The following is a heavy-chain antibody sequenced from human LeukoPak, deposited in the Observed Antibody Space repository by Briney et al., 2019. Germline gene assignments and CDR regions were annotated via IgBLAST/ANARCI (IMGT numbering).Heavy chain of an antibody. D-gene: IGHD2-21*02. Sequence: SETLSLTCTVSGYSISSGYYWGWIRQLPGQGLEWIGSIYHSGSTYYNPSLKSRVTISVDTSKNQFSLKLSSVTAADTAVYYCARDCGGDCYIPGGYWGQGTLVTVSS. V-gene: IGHV4-38-2*02. CDR2: IYHSGST. J-gene: IGHJ4*02. CDR3: ARDCGGDCYIPGGY. CDR1: GYSISSGYY.